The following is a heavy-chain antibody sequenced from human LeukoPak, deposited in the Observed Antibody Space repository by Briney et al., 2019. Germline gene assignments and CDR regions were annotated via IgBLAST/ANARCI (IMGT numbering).Heavy chain of an antibody. V-gene: IGHV1-69*02. CDR2: IIPILGIA. CDR3: ASLDYDSSGYLTYYYYGVDV. CDR1: GGTFSSYT. D-gene: IGHD3-22*01. J-gene: IGHJ6*02. Sequence: VASVKVSCKASGGTFSSYTISWVRQAPGQGLEWMGRIIPILGIANYAQKFQGRVTITADKSTGTAYMELSSLRSEDTAVYYCASLDYDSSGYLTYYYYGVDVWGQGTTVTVSS.